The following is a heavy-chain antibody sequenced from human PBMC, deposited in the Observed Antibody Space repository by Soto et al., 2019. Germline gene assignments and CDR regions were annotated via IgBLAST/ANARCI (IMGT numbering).Heavy chain of an antibody. CDR2: IWYDGSNK. V-gene: IGHV3-33*01. CDR3: ARGRALRYYYDSSGYLWYFDY. J-gene: IGHJ4*02. CDR1: GFTFSSYG. Sequence: GGSLRLSCAASGFTFSSYGMHWVRQAPGKGLEWVAVIWYDGSNKYYADSVKGRFTISRDNSKNTLYLQMNSLRAEDTAVYYCARGRALRYYYDSSGYLWYFDYWGQGTLVTVSS. D-gene: IGHD3-22*01.